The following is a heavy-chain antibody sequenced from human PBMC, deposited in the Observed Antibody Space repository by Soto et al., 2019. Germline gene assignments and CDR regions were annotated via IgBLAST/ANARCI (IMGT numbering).Heavy chain of an antibody. D-gene: IGHD3-22*01. V-gene: IGHV4-34*01. Sequence: QVQIQQWGGGLLKPSETLSLSCTVYGGSFSNYAWSWIRQPPGRGLEWIGEIYHNGKSDCNPSLKSGVTIAVDTSKNQFSLKLSSVIAADTDVYFCARGGYWRFDYWGQGALVTVSS. J-gene: IGHJ4*02. CDR1: GGSFSNYA. CDR3: ARGGYWRFDY. CDR2: IYHNGKS.